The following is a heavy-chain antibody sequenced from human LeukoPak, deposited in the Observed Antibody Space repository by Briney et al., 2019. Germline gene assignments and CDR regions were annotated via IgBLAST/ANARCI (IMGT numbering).Heavy chain of an antibody. V-gene: IGHV3-23*01. D-gene: IGHD3-10*01. CDR1: GFTFSSYA. Sequence: GGSLRLSCAASGFTFSSYAMSWVRQAPGKGLEWVSSIGGSGGSTYYADSVKGRFTISRDNSKNTLYLQMNSLRAEDTAVYFCATGERMVRGDGVDYWGQGTLVTVSS. CDR2: IGGSGGST. CDR3: ATGERMVRGDGVDY. J-gene: IGHJ4*02.